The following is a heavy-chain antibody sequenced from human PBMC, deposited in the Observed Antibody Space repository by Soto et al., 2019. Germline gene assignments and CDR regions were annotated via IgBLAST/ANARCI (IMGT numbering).Heavy chain of an antibody. D-gene: IGHD4-17*01. CDR1: GFSFVENA. Sequence: GGSLRLSCTASGFSFVENAMSWVRQAPGKGLEWVGFIRSKAYGGTIDYAASVKGRFTFSRDDSRSVAYLQMNGLKTEDTAVYYCTRAGWHLREHAYDIWGQGTAVTVSS. J-gene: IGHJ3*02. V-gene: IGHV3-49*04. CDR3: TRAGWHLREHAYDI. CDR2: IRSKAYGGTI.